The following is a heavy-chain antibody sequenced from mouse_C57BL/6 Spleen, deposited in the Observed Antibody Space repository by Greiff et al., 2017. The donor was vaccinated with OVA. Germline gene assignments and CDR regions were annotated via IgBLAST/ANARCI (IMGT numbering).Heavy chain of an antibody. Sequence: EVHLVESAGGLVQPGSSMKLSCTASGFTFSDYYMAWVRQVPEKGLEWVANINYDGSSTYYLDSLKSRFIISRDNAKNILYLQMSSLKSEDTATYYCARDDGTGTDAMDYWGQGTSVTVSS. D-gene: IGHD4-1*01. CDR1: GFTFSDYY. CDR3: ARDDGTGTDAMDY. CDR2: INYDGSST. J-gene: IGHJ4*01. V-gene: IGHV5-16*01.